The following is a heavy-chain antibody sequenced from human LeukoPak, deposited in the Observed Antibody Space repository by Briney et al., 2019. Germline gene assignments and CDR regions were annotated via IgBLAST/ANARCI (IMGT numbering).Heavy chain of an antibody. Sequence: GSLRLSCEASGFPFSSYVMSWIRQPPGKGLEWIGEINHSGSTNYNPSLKSRVTISVDTSKNQFSLKLSSVTAADTAVYYCAGRITIFGVVTTYFDYWGQGTLVTVSS. CDR2: INHSGST. V-gene: IGHV4-34*01. CDR3: AGRITIFGVVTTYFDY. CDR1: GFPFSSYV. J-gene: IGHJ4*02. D-gene: IGHD3-3*01.